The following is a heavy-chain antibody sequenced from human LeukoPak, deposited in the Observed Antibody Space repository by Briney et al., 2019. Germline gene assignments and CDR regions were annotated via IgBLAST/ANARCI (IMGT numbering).Heavy chain of an antibody. J-gene: IGHJ6*02. CDR2: IYYSGST. CDR3: ARDLRSSSSSGINYYGMDV. Sequence: SQTLSLTCTVSGGSISRSGYYWSWIRQHPGKGLEWIGYIYYSGSTYYNPSLKSRVTISVDTSRNQFSLKLSSVTAADTAVYYCARDLRSSSSSGINYYGMDVWGQGTTVTVSS. CDR1: GGSISRSGYY. V-gene: IGHV4-31*03. D-gene: IGHD6-6*01.